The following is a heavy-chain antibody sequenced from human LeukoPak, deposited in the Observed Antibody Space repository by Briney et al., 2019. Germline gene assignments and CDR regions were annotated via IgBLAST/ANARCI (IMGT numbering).Heavy chain of an antibody. CDR2: INTNTGNP. D-gene: IGHD2-2*01. V-gene: IGHV7-4-1*02. J-gene: IGHJ6*02. CDR1: GYTFTSFA. CDR3: ARAGVSRDCSSTSCYHYYYYGMDV. Sequence: ASVKVSCKASGYTFTSFAMHWVRQAPGQGLEWMGWINTNTGNPAYAQGFTGRFVFSLDTSVSTAYLQISSLKAEDTAVYYCARAGVSRDCSSTSCYHYYYYGMDVWGQGTTVTVSS.